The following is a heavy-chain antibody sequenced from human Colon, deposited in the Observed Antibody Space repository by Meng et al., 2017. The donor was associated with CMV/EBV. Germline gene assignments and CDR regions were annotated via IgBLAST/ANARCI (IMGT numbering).Heavy chain of an antibody. V-gene: IGHV6-1*01. CDR1: GDSVSSNSVA. CDR3: ARDLGYSDTYYAFDV. J-gene: IGHJ3*01. Sequence: QIQLQQSGPGLVKPSQTLSLTCVISGDSVSSNSVAWHWIRQSPSRGLEWLGRTYYRSEWWSNYADSVNSRITFSSDTSKNQFSLHLRSVTPEDTAVYYCARDLGYSDTYYAFDVWGQGTMVTVSS. CDR2: TYYRSEWWS. D-gene: IGHD1-26*01.